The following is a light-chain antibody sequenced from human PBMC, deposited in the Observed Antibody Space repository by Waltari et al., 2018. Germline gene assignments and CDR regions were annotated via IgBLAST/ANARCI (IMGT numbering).Light chain of an antibody. CDR1: NSDIGAYKF. CDR2: EVN. V-gene: IGLV2-14*01. CDR3: SSYTTSSTVV. Sequence: QSALTQTASVSGSRGQSVTISCTGTNSDIGAYKFVSWYQQHPNKAPRLIIYEVNKRPSGVSNRFSGSRYGNAASLTISDLQSEDEAHYYCSSYTTSSTVVFGTGTKVT. J-gene: IGLJ1*01.